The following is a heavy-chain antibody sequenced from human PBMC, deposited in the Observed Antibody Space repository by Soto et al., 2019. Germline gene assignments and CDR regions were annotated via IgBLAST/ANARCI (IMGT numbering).Heavy chain of an antibody. CDR1: GFSLSNGKVG. CDR3: ARILFGISVAGGYFDMDV. J-gene: IGHJ6*04. D-gene: IGHD6-19*01. Sequence: SGPTLVNPTETLTLTCTVSGFSLSNGKVGVSWIRQPPGKALEWLAHIFSNDEKSYRTSLKSRLTISKDTSKSHVVLTMTNVYSVDTAIYYFARILFGISVAGGYFDMDVWGKGTTVTVSS. V-gene: IGHV2-26*01. CDR2: IFSNDEK.